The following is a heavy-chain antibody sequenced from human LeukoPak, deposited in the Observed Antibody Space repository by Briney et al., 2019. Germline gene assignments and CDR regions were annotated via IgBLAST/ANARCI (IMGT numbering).Heavy chain of an antibody. D-gene: IGHD4-23*01. CDR1: GGTFSSYA. V-gene: IGHV1-69*04. J-gene: IGHJ4*02. Sequence: ASVTVSCKASGGTFSSYAISWVRQAPGQGLEWMGRIIPIFGIANYAQKFQGRVTITADKSTSTAYMELSSLRSEDTAVYYCARVSGGNLDYWGQGTLVTVSS. CDR2: IIPIFGIA. CDR3: ARVSGGNLDY.